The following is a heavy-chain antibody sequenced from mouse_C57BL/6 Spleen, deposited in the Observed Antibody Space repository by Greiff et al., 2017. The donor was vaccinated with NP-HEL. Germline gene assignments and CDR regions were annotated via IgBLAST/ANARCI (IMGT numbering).Heavy chain of an antibody. CDR2: INPNNGGT. CDR1: GYTFTDYN. CDR3: ASGNWDGYFDV. Sequence: EVQLQQSGPELVKPGASVKMSCKASGYTFTDYNMHWVKQSHGKSLEWIGYINPNNGGTSYNQKFKGKATLTVNKSSSTAYMELRSLTSEDSAVYYCASGNWDGYFDVWGTGTTVTVSS. J-gene: IGHJ1*03. V-gene: IGHV1-22*01. D-gene: IGHD4-1*01.